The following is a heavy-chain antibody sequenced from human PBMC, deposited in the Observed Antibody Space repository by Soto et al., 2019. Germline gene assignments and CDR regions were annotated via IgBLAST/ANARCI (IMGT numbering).Heavy chain of an antibody. Sequence: GESLKISCKGSGYSFTSYWIAWVRQMPVKGLEWMGIVYPGDSDTRYRPSFQGQVTISADKSISTAYLHWSSLKASDTAMYYCARDVIYSSSSNAFDVWCKGTMVTVSS. D-gene: IGHD6-6*01. J-gene: IGHJ3*01. CDR1: GYSFTSYW. CDR2: VYPGDSDT. CDR3: ARDVIYSSSSNAFDV. V-gene: IGHV5-51*01.